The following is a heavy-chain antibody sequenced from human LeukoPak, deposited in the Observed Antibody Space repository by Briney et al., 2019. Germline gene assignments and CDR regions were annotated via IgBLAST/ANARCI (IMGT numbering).Heavy chain of an antibody. V-gene: IGHV3-21*01. D-gene: IGHD2-21*02. CDR2: ISSSSSYI. CDR1: GFTFSSYS. J-gene: IGHJ4*02. CDR3: ARVSCGGDCYSYFDY. Sequence: GGSLRLSCAASGFTFSSYSMNWVRQAPGKVLEWVSSISSSSSYIYYADSVKGRFTISRDNAKNSLYLQMNSLRAGDTAVYYCARVSCGGDCYSYFDYWGQGTLVTVSS.